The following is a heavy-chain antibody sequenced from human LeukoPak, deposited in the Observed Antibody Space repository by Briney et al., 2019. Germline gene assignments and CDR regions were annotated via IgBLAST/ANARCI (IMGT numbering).Heavy chain of an antibody. CDR1: GYTFNSYG. D-gene: IGHD5-24*01. CDR3: ARDGRDGYNVPLGY. Sequence: ASVKVSCKASGYTFNSYGISWVRQAPGQGLEWMGWISNYNGNTHYAQKLQGRVTMTTDTSTSTAYMELRSLRSDDTAVFYCARDGRDGYNVPLGYWGQGTLVTVSS. CDR2: ISNYNGNT. J-gene: IGHJ4*02. V-gene: IGHV1-18*01.